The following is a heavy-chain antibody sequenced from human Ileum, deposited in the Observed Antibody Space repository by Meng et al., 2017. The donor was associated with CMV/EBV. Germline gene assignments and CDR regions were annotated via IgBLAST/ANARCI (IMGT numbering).Heavy chain of an antibody. CDR1: GGSFSGYY. CDR2: IHPGGSANL. V-gene: IGHV4-34*01. CDR3: SRGEDRAKVGFT. D-gene: IGHD5-18*01. Sequence: SETLSLTCSVSGGSFSGYYYTWIRQSPGKGLEWIGEIHPGGSANLNLNPSFKSRVTVSVDTPKKQISLEMNSVTAADTALYYCSRGEDRAKVGFTWGQGTLVTVSS. J-gene: IGHJ4*02.